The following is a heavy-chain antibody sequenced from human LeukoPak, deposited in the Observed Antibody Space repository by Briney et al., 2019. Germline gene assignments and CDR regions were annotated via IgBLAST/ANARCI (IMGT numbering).Heavy chain of an antibody. J-gene: IGHJ4*02. Sequence: PGGSLRLSCAASGFTFSSYAMSWVRQAPGKGLEWVSAISGSGGSTYYADSVKGRFTISRDNSKNTLCLQMNSLRAEDTAVYYCAKTGSWRRVDIVATIGFDYWGQGTLVTVSS. CDR3: AKTGSWRRVDIVATIGFDY. CDR1: GFTFSSYA. CDR2: ISGSGGST. V-gene: IGHV3-23*01. D-gene: IGHD5-12*01.